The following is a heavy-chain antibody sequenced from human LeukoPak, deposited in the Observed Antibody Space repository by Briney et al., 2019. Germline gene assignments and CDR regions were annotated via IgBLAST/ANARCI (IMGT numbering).Heavy chain of an antibody. V-gene: IGHV1-2*02. CDR3: ARDSSGWLHFDY. CDR1: GYTFTGYY. J-gene: IGHJ4*02. D-gene: IGHD6-19*01. Sequence: ASVKVSCKASGYTFTGYYMHWVRQAPGQGLEWMGWINPNSGGINYAQKFQGRVTMTRDTSISTAYMELSRLRSDDTAVYYCARDSSGWLHFDYWGQGTLVTVSS. CDR2: INPNSGGI.